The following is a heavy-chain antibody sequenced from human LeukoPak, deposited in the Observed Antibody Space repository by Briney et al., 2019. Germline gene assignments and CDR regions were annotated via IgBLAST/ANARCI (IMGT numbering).Heavy chain of an antibody. V-gene: IGHV3-7*01. J-gene: IGHJ4*02. CDR3: AGARGAHLFDY. CDR2: IKLDGSEK. Sequence: GESLRLSCAASGFTFSSYWMSWVRQAPGKGLEWVANIKLDGSEKYYVDSVKGRFTISRDNAMNSLYLQMNILRAEDTAVYYCAGARGAHLFDYWGQGTLVTV. CDR1: GFTFSSYW. D-gene: IGHD3-10*01.